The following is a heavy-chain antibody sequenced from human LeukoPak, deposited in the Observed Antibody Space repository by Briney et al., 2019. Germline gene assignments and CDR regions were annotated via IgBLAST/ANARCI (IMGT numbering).Heavy chain of an antibody. CDR1: GGGTSSSNYY. D-gene: IGHD4-23*01. CDR2: ILYSGTT. CDR3: ARLSNYGGHSGDGY. J-gene: IGHJ4*02. V-gene: IGHV4-39*01. Sequence: PSETLSLTCTVSGGGTSSSNYYWAWIRQPPGKGLEWMGSILYSGTTHYNPSLKSRVTISIDTSRNQFSLKLRSVSAADTSVYYCARLSNYGGHSGDGYWGQGTLVTVSS.